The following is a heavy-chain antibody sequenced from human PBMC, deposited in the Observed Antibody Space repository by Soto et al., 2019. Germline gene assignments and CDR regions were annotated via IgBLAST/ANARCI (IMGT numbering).Heavy chain of an antibody. V-gene: IGHV1-18*04. CDR1: GYTFGNFG. J-gene: IGHJ4*02. D-gene: IGHD3-3*02. CDR3: ARDVPATAAFLWDF. Sequence: QVQLVQSGAVVRKPGASVKVSCRGSGYTFGNFGISWLREAPGQGLEWMGWIGAYNGNTHYAQRLQGRVTLTTDTSRSTGYMELRSLTPDDTAVYFCARDVPATAAFLWDFWGQGTLVTVSS. CDR2: IGAYNGNT.